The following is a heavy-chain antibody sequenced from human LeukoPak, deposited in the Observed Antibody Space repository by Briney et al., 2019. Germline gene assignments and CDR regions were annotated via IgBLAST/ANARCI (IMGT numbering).Heavy chain of an antibody. D-gene: IGHD5-12*01. CDR1: GFTFDDYA. J-gene: IGHJ3*02. CDR2: INWNSGSI. Sequence: GGSLRLSCAASGFTFDDYAMHWVRQAPGKGLEWVSGINWNSGSIGYADSVKGRFTISRDNAKNSLYLQMNSLRAEDTALYYCAKDRYSGLDAFDIWGQGTKVTVSS. CDR3: AKDRYSGLDAFDI. V-gene: IGHV3-9*01.